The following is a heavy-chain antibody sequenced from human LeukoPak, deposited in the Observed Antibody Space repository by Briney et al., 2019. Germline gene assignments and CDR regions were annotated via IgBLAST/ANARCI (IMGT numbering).Heavy chain of an antibody. V-gene: IGHV1-18*01. D-gene: IGHD6-6*01. Sequence: ASVKVSCKASGYTFTSYGISWVRQAPGQGLEWMGWISAYNGNTNYAQKLQGRVTMTTDTSTSTAYMELRSLRSDDTAVYYCARDHPPYSSSSEGFYYYYYMGVWGKGTTVTVSS. CDR1: GYTFTSYG. CDR2: ISAYNGNT. CDR3: ARDHPPYSSSSEGFYYYYYMGV. J-gene: IGHJ6*03.